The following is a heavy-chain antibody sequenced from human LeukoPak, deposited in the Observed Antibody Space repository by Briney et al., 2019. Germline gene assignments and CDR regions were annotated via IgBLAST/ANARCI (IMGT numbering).Heavy chain of an antibody. CDR2: IKQDGSEK. D-gene: IGHD1-14*01. CDR1: GLTLSRYW. V-gene: IGHV3-7*01. J-gene: IGHJ6*03. CDR3: ASRYSASYKRMDV. Sequence: GGSLRLSCEASGLTLSRYWMTWVRQAPGKGLEWVANIKQDGSEKYYVDSVKGRFTISRDNAKNSLYLQMNSLRAEDTAIYYCASRYSASYKRMDVWGKGTTVTVSS.